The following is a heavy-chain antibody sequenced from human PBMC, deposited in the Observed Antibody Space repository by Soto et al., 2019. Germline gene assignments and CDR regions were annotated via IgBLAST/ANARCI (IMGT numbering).Heavy chain of an antibody. CDR1: GFTFDDYA. V-gene: IGHV3-9*01. J-gene: IGHJ4*02. Sequence: EVQLVESGGGLVQPGRSLRLSCAASGFTFDDYAMHWVRQAPGKGLEWFSGISWHSGSIGYADSVKGRFTISRDNAKNSLYLQMNSLRAEDTALDYCAKALYWTNGVCSLGYWGQGTLVTVSS. CDR2: ISWHSGSI. D-gene: IGHD2-8*01. CDR3: AKALYWTNGVCSLGY.